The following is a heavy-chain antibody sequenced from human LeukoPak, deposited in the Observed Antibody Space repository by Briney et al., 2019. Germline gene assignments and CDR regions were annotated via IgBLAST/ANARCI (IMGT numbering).Heavy chain of an antibody. D-gene: IGHD2-2*01. J-gene: IGHJ4*02. Sequence: PSETLSLTCTVSGGSISSSTYYWGWIRQPPGKGLEWIGSIYYSGSTYYNPSLKSRVTISLDTSKNQFSLRLSSVTAADTAVYYCARVDIAVVPSTTFDYWGQGTLVTVSS. CDR1: GGSISSSTYY. CDR3: ARVDIAVVPSTTFDY. CDR2: IYYSGST. V-gene: IGHV4-39*01.